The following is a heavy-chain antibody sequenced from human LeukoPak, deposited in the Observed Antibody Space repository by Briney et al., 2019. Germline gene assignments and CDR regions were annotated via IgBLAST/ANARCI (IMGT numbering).Heavy chain of an antibody. Sequence: GGSLRLSCAASGFTFSSYAMSWVRQAPGKGLEWVSAISGSGGSTYYADSVRGRFTISRDNSKNTLYLQMNSLRAEDTAVYYCAKVTAVAVQPEQLDYWGQGTLVTVSS. CDR1: GFTFSSYA. D-gene: IGHD1/OR15-1a*01. J-gene: IGHJ4*02. CDR2: ISGSGGST. CDR3: AKVTAVAVQPEQLDY. V-gene: IGHV3-23*01.